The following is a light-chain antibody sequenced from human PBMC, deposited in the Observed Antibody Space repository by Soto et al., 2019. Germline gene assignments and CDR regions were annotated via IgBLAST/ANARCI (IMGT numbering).Light chain of an antibody. V-gene: IGLV2-14*01. Sequence: QSALTQPASVSGSPGQSITISCTGTSSDVGGYNYVSWYQQYPGKAPKLMIFDVNTRPSGISNRFSGSKSGNTASLTSSGLQAEDEADYYCSSYTGSSVVFGGGTKLTVL. CDR3: SSYTGSSVV. CDR1: SSDVGGYNY. CDR2: DVN. J-gene: IGLJ2*01.